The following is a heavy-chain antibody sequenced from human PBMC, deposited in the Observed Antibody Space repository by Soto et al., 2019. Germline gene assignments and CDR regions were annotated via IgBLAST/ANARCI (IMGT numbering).Heavy chain of an antibody. J-gene: IGHJ3*02. CDR3: ARVERGTATTVVDAFDI. D-gene: IGHD1-1*01. CDR2: MSHSGGT. Sequence: QVPLQQWGAGLLKPSETLSLTCAVYGGFVSSGSYYWSWIRQPPGKGLEWIGEMSHSGGTHFNPSLRSRVTISVDTSKHQFSLKLSSVTAADTALYYCARVERGTATTVVDAFDIWGPGTMVTVSS. CDR1: GGFVSSGSYY. V-gene: IGHV4-34*01.